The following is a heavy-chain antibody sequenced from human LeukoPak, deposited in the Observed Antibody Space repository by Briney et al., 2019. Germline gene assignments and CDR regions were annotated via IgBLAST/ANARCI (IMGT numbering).Heavy chain of an antibody. V-gene: IGHV1-69*13. CDR1: GGTFSSYA. CDR3: ARGYYGSGSYYNTTNWFDP. D-gene: IGHD3-10*01. Sequence: EASVKVSCKASGGTFSSYAISWVRQAPGQGLEWMGGIIPIFGTANYAQRFQGRVTITADESTSTAYMELGSLRSEDTAVYYCARGYYGSGSYYNTTNWFDPWGQGTLVTVSS. J-gene: IGHJ5*02. CDR2: IIPIFGTA.